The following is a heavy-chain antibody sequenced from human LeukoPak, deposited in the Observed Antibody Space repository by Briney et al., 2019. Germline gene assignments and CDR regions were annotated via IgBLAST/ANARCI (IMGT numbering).Heavy chain of an antibody. V-gene: IGHV3-21*01. CDR1: GFTFSSYS. CDR3: VRVDSSGYGLHWGLDY. J-gene: IGHJ4*02. D-gene: IGHD3-22*01. CDR2: ISTSSIYI. Sequence: KPGGSLSLSCAASGFTFSSYSMNWVRQAPGKGLEWVSFISTSSIYIYYADSVKGRFTISRDNAKNSLYLQMNSLRAEDTAVYYCVRVDSSGYGLHWGLDYWGQGTLVTVSS.